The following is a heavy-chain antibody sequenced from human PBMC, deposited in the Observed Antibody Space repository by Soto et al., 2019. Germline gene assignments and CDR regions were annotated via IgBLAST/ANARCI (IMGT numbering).Heavy chain of an antibody. CDR2: ISYDGSNR. J-gene: IGHJ4*02. D-gene: IGHD3-10*01. V-gene: IGHV3-30*03. CDR1: GFPFTTYG. Sequence: QVQLVESGGGVVQPGRSLRLSCAASGFPFTTYGMHWVREGPGKGLEWVAVISYDGSNRYYADSVKGRFTISRDNSKNTLYLQMNDLRPEVTALYYCVGGQYYFDYRGQGTLVTVSS. CDR3: VGGQYYFDY.